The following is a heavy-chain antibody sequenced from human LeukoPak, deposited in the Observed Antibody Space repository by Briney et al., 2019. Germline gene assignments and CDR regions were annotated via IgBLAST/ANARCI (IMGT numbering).Heavy chain of an antibody. V-gene: IGHV4-59*01. CDR2: IYYSETT. CDR3: ARVSWFPGTSYYYMDV. J-gene: IGHJ6*03. D-gene: IGHD1-1*01. CDR1: GGSISSYY. Sequence: NPSETLSLTCTVSGGSISSYYWSWIRQPPGKGLDCIGYIYYSETTNYNPSLKSRVTIALDTSKNQFSLKLTSVTAADTAVYYCARVSWFPGTSYYYMDVWGKGTTVTVSS.